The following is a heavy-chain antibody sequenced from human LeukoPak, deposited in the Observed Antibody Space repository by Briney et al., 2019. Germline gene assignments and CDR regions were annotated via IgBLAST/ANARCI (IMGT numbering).Heavy chain of an antibody. CDR2: IYYSGST. CDR1: GGSISSYY. D-gene: IGHD1-26*01. V-gene: IGHV4-59*08. J-gene: IGHJ4*02. CDR3: ARGPIVGATTVGDY. Sequence: SETLSLTCTVSGGSISSYYWSWIRQPPGKGLGWIGYIYYSGSTNYNPSLKSRVTISVDTSKNQFSLKLSSVTAADTAVYYCARGPIVGATTVGDYWGQGTLVTVSS.